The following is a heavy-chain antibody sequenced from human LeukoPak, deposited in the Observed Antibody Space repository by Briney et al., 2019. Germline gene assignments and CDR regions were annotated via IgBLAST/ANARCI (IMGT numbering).Heavy chain of an antibody. CDR3: VNAKGYSAYEPIDY. Sequence: GGSLTLSCAASGFTFSSYAMNCARQSPEKGREWVSAISGSGDSTHYADSVTGRFTISRDYSKDTLYLQMNGLRAEDTAVYYCVNAKGYSAYEPIDYWGEGTLVTVSS. V-gene: IGHV3-23*01. CDR2: ISGSGDST. D-gene: IGHD5-12*01. CDR1: GFTFSSYA. J-gene: IGHJ4*02.